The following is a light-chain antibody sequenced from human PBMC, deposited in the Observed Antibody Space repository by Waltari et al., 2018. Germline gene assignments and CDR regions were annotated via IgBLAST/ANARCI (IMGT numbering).Light chain of an antibody. Sequence: QSALTQPASVSWTPGQSITTSCTRTSSDVGNHNLVYWYQQHPGKAPKLMIYAVSKRPSGVSDRFSGSKSGDMASLTISGLQPEDEAEYFCSSYAGSSKGVFGGGTKVTVL. CDR3: SSYAGSSKGV. V-gene: IGLV2-23*02. J-gene: IGLJ2*01. CDR1: SSDVGNHNL. CDR2: AVS.